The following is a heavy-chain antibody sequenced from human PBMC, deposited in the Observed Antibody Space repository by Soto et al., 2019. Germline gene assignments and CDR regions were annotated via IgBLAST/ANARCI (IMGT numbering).Heavy chain of an antibody. CDR1: GFSLSTSGVG. D-gene: IGHD1-26*01. V-gene: IGHV2-5*01. Sequence: QITLKESGPTLVKPTQTLTLTCTFSGFSLSTSGVGVGWIRQPPGKALEWLALIYWNDDKRYSPSLKSRLTITKDTSKNQVVLTMTNMDPVDTATYYFAHKLWELLPTDYYGMDVWGQGTTVTVSS. J-gene: IGHJ6*02. CDR3: AHKLWELLPTDYYGMDV. CDR2: IYWNDDK.